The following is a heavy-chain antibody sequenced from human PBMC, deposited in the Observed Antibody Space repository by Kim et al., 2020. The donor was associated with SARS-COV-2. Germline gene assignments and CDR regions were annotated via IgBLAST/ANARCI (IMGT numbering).Heavy chain of an antibody. J-gene: IGHJ6*01. CDR1: GYTFTTYP. V-gene: IGHV1-3*01. CDR3: AREIAAAGSTMYHYGMDV. Sequence: ASVKVSCKASGYTFTTYPMHWVRQAPGQRLEWMGWINAGNGNTKYSQKFQGRVTITRDTSASTAYMELSSLKSEDTAVYYCAREIAAAGSTMYHYGMDVW. D-gene: IGHD6-13*01. CDR2: INAGNGNT.